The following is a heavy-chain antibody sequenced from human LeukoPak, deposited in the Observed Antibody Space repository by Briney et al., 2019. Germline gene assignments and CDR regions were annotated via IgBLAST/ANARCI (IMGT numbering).Heavy chain of an antibody. Sequence: PSETLSLTCTVSGGSISSSSYYWGWIRQPPGKGLEWIGSIYYSGSTYYNPSLKSRVTISVDTSKNQFSLKLSSVTAADTAVYYCAGGITMVRGLRSWFDPWGQGTLVTVSS. D-gene: IGHD3-10*01. CDR1: GGSISSSSYY. CDR3: AGGITMVRGLRSWFDP. V-gene: IGHV4-39*01. CDR2: IYYSGST. J-gene: IGHJ5*02.